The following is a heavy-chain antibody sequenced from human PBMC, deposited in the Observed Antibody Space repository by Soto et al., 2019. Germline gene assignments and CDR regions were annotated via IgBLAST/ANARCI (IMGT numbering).Heavy chain of an antibody. CDR3: ARAARAGYCSGGSCFGWFDP. J-gene: IGHJ5*02. D-gene: IGHD2-15*01. CDR2: INHSGST. Sequence: QVQLQQWGAGLLKPSETLSLTCAVYGGSFSGYYWSWIRQPPGKGLEWIGEINHSGSTNYNPSLKSRVTISVDTYKNQFSLKLSSVTAADTAVYYCARAARAGYCSGGSCFGWFDPWGQGTLVTVSS. CDR1: GGSFSGYY. V-gene: IGHV4-34*01.